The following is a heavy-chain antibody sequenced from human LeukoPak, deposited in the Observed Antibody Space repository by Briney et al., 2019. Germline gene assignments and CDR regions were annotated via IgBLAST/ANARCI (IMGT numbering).Heavy chain of an antibody. Sequence: PGGSLRLSCAASGFTFSSYSMNWVRQAPGKGVEWVSSISSIITYIYYSDSVNCRFTISRDNAKNSLYLQMNSLRAEDTAVYYCARDFDYYGSGSYYDYWGQGTLVTVSS. CDR2: ISSIITYI. J-gene: IGHJ4*02. CDR1: GFTFSSYS. V-gene: IGHV3-21*01. CDR3: ARDFDYYGSGSYYDY. D-gene: IGHD3-10*01.